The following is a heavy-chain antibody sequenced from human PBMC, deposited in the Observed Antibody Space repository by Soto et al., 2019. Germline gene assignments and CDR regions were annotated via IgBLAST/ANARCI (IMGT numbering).Heavy chain of an antibody. Sequence: QLHLVQSGAVVKKPGASVTVSCSASGYPVTAYYMHWVRQAPGRGLEWMGGINPATVAAKFTQPFQGRVTMPRDPSTGSVSKELGGRTSGASAGFYLARGGGVRVAGSAAFDMWGQGTLVTVSS. V-gene: IGHV1-2*02. D-gene: IGHD6-19*01. CDR2: INPATVAA. CDR1: GYPVTAYY. J-gene: IGHJ3*02. CDR3: ARGGGVRVAGSAAFDM.